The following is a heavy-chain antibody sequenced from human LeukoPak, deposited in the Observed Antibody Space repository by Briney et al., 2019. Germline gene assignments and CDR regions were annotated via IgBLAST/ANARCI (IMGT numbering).Heavy chain of an antibody. CDR1: GFAFSSYG. CDR3: ARVTYGSGTYGAFDY. J-gene: IGHJ4*02. Sequence: QTGGSLRLSCAASGFAFSSYGINWVRQAPGKGLEWVSAISGSGVSTYYADSVKGRFTISRDNSKNTLYLQMNSLRAEDTAVYYCARVTYGSGTYGAFDYWGQGTLVTVSS. D-gene: IGHD3-10*01. V-gene: IGHV3-23*01. CDR2: ISGSGVST.